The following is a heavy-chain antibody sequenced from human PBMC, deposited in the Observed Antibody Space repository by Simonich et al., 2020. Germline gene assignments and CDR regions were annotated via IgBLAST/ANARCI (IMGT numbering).Heavy chain of an antibody. D-gene: IGHD6-6*01. CDR2: SKHNRGGT. Sequence: QVQLVQSGAEVKKPGASVKVSCQASGYTFPGYSMHWLRQAPGQGVDGRGWSKHNRGGTNYAQKFQGRGTMTMDTSISTAYMELSRLRSDDTAVYYCARDRAARYYYYYYMDVWGKGTTVTVSS. V-gene: IGHV1-2*02. CDR3: ARDRAARYYYYYYMDV. CDR1: GYTFPGYS. J-gene: IGHJ6*03.